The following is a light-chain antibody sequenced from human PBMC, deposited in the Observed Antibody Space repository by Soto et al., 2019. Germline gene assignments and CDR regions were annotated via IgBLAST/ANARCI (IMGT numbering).Light chain of an antibody. V-gene: IGLV2-11*01. CDR1: SSDVGGYNY. J-gene: IGLJ3*02. CDR3: CSYAGSYTPNWV. CDR2: DVS. Sequence: QSVLTQPRSVSGSPGQSVNISCTGTSSDVGGYNYVSWYQQHPGKAPKLMIYDVSKRPSGVPDRFSGSKSGNTASLTISGLQAEDEADYYCCSYAGSYTPNWVFGGGTKLTVL.